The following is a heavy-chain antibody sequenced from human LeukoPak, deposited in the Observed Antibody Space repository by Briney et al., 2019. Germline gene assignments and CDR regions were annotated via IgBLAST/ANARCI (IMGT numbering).Heavy chain of an antibody. Sequence: PSETLSLTCTVSGGSISSYYWSWIRQPPGKGLEWIGYIYYSGSTNYNPSLKSRVTISVDTFKNQFSLKLSSVTAADTAVYYCARPHYDILTGYFNWFDPWGQGTLVTVSS. CDR3: ARPHYDILTGYFNWFDP. CDR2: IYYSGST. D-gene: IGHD3-9*01. CDR1: GGSISSYY. J-gene: IGHJ5*02. V-gene: IGHV4-59*01.